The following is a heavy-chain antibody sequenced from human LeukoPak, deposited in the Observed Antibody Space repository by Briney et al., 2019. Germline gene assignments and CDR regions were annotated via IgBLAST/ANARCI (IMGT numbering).Heavy chain of an antibody. CDR1: GFTFSSYG. Sequence: GRSLRLSCAASGFTFSSYGMHWVRQAPGKGLEWVAVISYDGTNKFYGDSVKGRFTISRDNSKNTLYLQMNSLRAEDTAVYYCAKGQWLVRLGYFDYWGQGTLVTVSS. CDR2: ISYDGTNK. J-gene: IGHJ4*02. D-gene: IGHD6-19*01. CDR3: AKGQWLVRLGYFDY. V-gene: IGHV3-30*18.